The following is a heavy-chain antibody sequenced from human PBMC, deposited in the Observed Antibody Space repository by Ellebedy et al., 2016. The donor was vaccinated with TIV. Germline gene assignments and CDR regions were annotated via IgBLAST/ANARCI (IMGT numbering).Heavy chain of an antibody. V-gene: IGHV3-66*01. CDR1: GLTVSSTY. CDR2: IHTGGDT. Sequence: GGSLRLSCAASGLTVSSTYMSWVRQAPGTGLEWISVIHTGGDTNYADSVKGRFTMSRDTSKNTVHLQINSVRVEDTAVYCCAGETFNDVDLIIWGVLDTWGQGTMVTVSS. D-gene: IGHD1-1*01. CDR3: AGETFNDVDLIIWGVLDT. J-gene: IGHJ3*02.